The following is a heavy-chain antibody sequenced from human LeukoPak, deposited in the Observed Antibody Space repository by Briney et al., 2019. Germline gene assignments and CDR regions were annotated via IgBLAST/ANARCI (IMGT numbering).Heavy chain of an antibody. CDR1: GFTFDDYA. D-gene: IGHD7-27*01. CDR2: ISGSGGST. J-gene: IGHJ3*02. Sequence: GGSLRLSCAASGFTFDDYAMSWVRQAPGKGLEWVSAISGSGGSTYYADSVQGRFTISRDNSENTLYLQMNSLRAEDTAVYYCARDRVELGWGAFEIWGQGTMVTVSS. V-gene: IGHV3-23*01. CDR3: ARDRVELGWGAFEI.